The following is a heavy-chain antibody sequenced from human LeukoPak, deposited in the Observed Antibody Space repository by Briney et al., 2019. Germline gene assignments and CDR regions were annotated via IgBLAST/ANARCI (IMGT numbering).Heavy chain of an antibody. CDR3: ARGAGNYYFYGMDV. J-gene: IGHJ6*02. V-gene: IGHV4-59*01. Sequence: SETLPLTCTVSGGSISSYFWSWIQQPPGKGLEWIGHIYYSGSTNYNPSLKSRVTVSVDTSKNQFSLKLSSVTAAGTAVYYCARGAGNYYFYGMDVWGQGTTVTVSS. CDR1: GGSISSYF. CDR2: IYYSGST.